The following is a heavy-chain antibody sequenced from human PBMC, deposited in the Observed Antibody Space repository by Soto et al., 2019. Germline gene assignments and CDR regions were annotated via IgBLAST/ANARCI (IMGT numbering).Heavy chain of an antibody. CDR1: GLSFSGYY. CDR3: ARGRQYYDILTGYYYYYYGMDV. J-gene: IGHJ6*02. Sequence: PSETLSLTCAFYGLSFSGYYWSWIRQPPGKGLEWIGEINHSGSTNYNPSLKSRVTISVDTSKNQFSLKLSSVTAADTAVYYCARGRQYYDILTGYYYYYYGMDVWGQGTTVTVSS. V-gene: IGHV4-34*01. CDR2: INHSGST. D-gene: IGHD3-9*01.